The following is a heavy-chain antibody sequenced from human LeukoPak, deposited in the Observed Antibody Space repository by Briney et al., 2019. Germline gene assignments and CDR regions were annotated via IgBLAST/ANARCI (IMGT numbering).Heavy chain of an antibody. CDR2: ITGSGGST. Sequence: RTGGSLRLSCAASGFTFSSYWMHWVRQAPGKGLVWVSLITGSGGSTFYADSVKGRFTISRDNSKNTLYLQMNIVRAEDTAVYYCAKGLSVVRGVIYYGMDVWGKGTTVTVSS. D-gene: IGHD3-10*01. CDR3: AKGLSVVRGVIYYGMDV. V-gene: IGHV3-23*01. J-gene: IGHJ6*04. CDR1: GFTFSSYW.